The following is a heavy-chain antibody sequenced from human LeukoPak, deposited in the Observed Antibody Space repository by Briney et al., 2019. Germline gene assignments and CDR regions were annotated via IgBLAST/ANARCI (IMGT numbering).Heavy chain of an antibody. Sequence: SQTVGLTRTVSGGSISSWTYFWGWIRQPPGEGLEWIGRVYYTGSTYYNPSLRSLITMSVDTSRNHFSLKLSPVTAADTAVYYCARHGSVTPVTSTGLWFDPWGQETLV. CDR2: VYYTGST. D-gene: IGHD2/OR15-2a*01. CDR1: GGSISSWTYF. CDR3: ARHGSVTPVTSTGLWFDP. V-gene: IGHV4-39*01. J-gene: IGHJ5*02.